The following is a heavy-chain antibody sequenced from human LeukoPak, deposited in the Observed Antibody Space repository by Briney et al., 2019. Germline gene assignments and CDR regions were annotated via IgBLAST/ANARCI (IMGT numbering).Heavy chain of an antibody. D-gene: IGHD3-22*01. V-gene: IGHV1-8*01. CDR2: MNPNSGNT. Sequence: ASVKVSCKASGYTFTSYDINWVQQATGQGLEWMGWMNPNSGNTGYAQKFQGRVTMTRNTSITTAYMELSSLRSEDTAVYYCARATKRYDSSGYYYDYWGQGTLVTVSS. J-gene: IGHJ4*02. CDR3: ARATKRYDSSGYYYDY. CDR1: GYTFTSYD.